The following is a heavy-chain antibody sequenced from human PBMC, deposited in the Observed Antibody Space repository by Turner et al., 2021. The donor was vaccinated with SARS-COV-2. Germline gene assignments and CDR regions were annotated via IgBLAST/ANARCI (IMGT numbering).Heavy chain of an antibody. D-gene: IGHD1-26*01. CDR3: ARVPDSGSYYVLDY. Sequence: QVQLVQSGAEVKKPGASVKVSCKASGYTFTGYYMHWVRQAPGQGLEWMGWISPNSGGTNFAQKFQGRITMTRDTSIRTAYMELSRLRSDDTAVYYCARVPDSGSYYVLDYWGQGTLVTVSS. J-gene: IGHJ4*02. V-gene: IGHV1-2*02. CDR2: ISPNSGGT. CDR1: GYTFTGYY.